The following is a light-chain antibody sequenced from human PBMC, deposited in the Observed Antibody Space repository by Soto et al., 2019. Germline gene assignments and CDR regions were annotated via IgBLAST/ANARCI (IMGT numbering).Light chain of an antibody. CDR3: QQYNSYWT. CDR1: QSISSW. Sequence: DIQMTQSPSTLSASVGDRVTITCRASQSISSWLAWYQQKPGKAPKLLIYKASSLESGVPSRFSGSGSGTEFTLTISSLQPDDFAAYYCQQYNSYWTCGQGTKLDVK. J-gene: IGKJ1*01. V-gene: IGKV1-5*03. CDR2: KAS.